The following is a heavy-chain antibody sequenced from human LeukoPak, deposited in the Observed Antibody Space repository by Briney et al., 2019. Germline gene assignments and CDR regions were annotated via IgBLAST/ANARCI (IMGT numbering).Heavy chain of an antibody. CDR3: ASKDLIYYYDSSDHQGTFDY. Sequence: ASVKVSCKASGYTFTGYYMHWVRQAPGQGLEWMGWINPNSGGTNYAQKFQGRVTMTRDTSISTAYMELSRLRSGDTAVYYCASKDLIYYYDSSDHQGTFDYWGQGTLVTVSS. CDR1: GYTFTGYY. J-gene: IGHJ4*02. D-gene: IGHD3-22*01. CDR2: INPNSGGT. V-gene: IGHV1-2*02.